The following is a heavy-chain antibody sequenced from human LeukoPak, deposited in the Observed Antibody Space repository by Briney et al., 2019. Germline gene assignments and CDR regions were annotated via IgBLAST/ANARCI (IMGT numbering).Heavy chain of an antibody. Sequence: ASVKVSCKASGYTFTSYGISWVRQAPGQGLEWTGWISAYNGNTNYAQKLQGRVTMTTDTSTSTAYMELRSLRSDDTAVYYCARCPYDYVWGSNNWFDPWGQGTLVTVSS. CDR2: ISAYNGNT. J-gene: IGHJ5*02. CDR3: ARCPYDYVWGSNNWFDP. V-gene: IGHV1-18*01. D-gene: IGHD3-16*01. CDR1: GYTFTSYG.